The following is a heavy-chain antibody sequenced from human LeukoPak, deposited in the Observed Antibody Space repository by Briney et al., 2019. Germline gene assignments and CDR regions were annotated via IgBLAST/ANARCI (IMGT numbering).Heavy chain of an antibody. CDR1: GFTFSSYA. J-gene: IGHJ4*02. Sequence: GGSLRLSCEASGFTFSSYAMTWVRQAPGKGLEWVSRINSDGSSTSYADSVKGRFTISRDNAKNTLYLQMNSLRAEDTAVYYCAREGVPYYYDSSGHYYFDYWGQGTLVTVSS. CDR3: AREGVPYYYDSSGHYYFDY. D-gene: IGHD3-22*01. V-gene: IGHV3-74*01. CDR2: INSDGSST.